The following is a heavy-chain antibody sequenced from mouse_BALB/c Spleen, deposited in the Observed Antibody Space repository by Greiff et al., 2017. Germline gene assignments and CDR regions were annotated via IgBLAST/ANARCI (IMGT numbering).Heavy chain of an antibody. CDR2: ISSGGSYT. CDR1: GFTFSSYA. D-gene: IGHD2-10*02. V-gene: IGHV5-6-4*01. Sequence: DVMLVESGGGLVKPGGSLKLSCAASGFTFSSYAMSWVRQTPEKRLEWVATISSGGSYTYYPDSVKGRFTISRDNAKNTLYLQMNSLQTDDTAMYYCARERVWFDYWGQGTTLTVSS. CDR3: ARERVWFDY. J-gene: IGHJ2*01.